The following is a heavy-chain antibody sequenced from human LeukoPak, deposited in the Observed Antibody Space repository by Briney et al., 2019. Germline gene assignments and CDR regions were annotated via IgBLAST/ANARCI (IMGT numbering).Heavy chain of an antibody. CDR2: IYYSGST. Sequence: PSETLSLTCSVSTDSTNTYYWSWLRQSPGKGLEWIGYIYYSGSTNYNPSLKSRVTISVDTSKNQFSLKLNSVTAADTAVYYCAKGGGRFEYWGQGTLVTVSS. J-gene: IGHJ4*02. CDR1: TDSTNTYY. D-gene: IGHD2-15*01. CDR3: AKGGGRFEY. V-gene: IGHV4-59*01.